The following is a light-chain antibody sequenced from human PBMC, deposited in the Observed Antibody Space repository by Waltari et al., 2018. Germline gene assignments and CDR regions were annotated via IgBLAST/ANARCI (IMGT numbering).Light chain of an antibody. CDR2: GNS. CDR1: SSNIGAGYD. J-gene: IGLJ2*01. CDR3: QSYDSSLSGVV. Sequence: QSVLTPPPSVSGAPGQRVTISCTGSSSNIGAGYDVNWYQQLPGTAPKLLIYGNSNRPSGVPDRFSGSKSGTSASLAITGLQAEDEADYYCQSYDSSLSGVVFGGGTKLTVL. V-gene: IGLV1-40*01.